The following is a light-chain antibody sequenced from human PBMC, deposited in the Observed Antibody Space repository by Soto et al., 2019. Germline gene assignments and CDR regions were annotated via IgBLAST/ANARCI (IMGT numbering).Light chain of an antibody. Sequence: VLTQSPATLSLSPGERATLSCRASQSVVSYLAWYQQKPGQAPRLLIYDASNRATGIPARFSGSGSRTDSTLPISSLETEDFAVYYCQQRSKWPLTFGGRTKVEIK. J-gene: IGKJ4*01. CDR2: DAS. CDR1: QSVVSY. V-gene: IGKV3-11*01. CDR3: QQRSKWPLT.